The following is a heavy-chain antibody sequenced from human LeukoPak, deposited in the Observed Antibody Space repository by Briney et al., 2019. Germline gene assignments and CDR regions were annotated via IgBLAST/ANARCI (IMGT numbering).Heavy chain of an antibody. CDR2: VKSETDGGTT. V-gene: IGHV3-15*07. CDR3: TTSNYFYDSNAWY. CDR1: GFTFNDAW. D-gene: IGHD3-22*01. J-gene: IGHJ4*02. Sequence: GGSLRLSCATSGFTFNDAWMNWVRQAPGKGLEWVGRVKSETDGGTTGYAAPVEGRFTISRDDSKNMLYLQMNSLKIEDTAVYYCTTSNYFYDSNAWYWGQGALVIVSS.